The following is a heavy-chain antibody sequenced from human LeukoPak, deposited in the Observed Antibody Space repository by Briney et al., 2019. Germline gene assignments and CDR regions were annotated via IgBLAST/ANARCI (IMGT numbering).Heavy chain of an antibody. J-gene: IGHJ4*02. CDR1: GFTFSSYG. Sequence: GGSLRLSCAAPGFTFSSYGMHWVRQAPGKGLEWVAFIRYDGSNKYYADSVKGRFTISRDNSKNTLYLQMNSLRAEDTAVYYCARYYSHYDILTGYYTAMYFDYWGQGTLVTVSS. D-gene: IGHD3-9*01. V-gene: IGHV3-30*02. CDR3: ARYYSHYDILTGYYTAMYFDY. CDR2: IRYDGSNK.